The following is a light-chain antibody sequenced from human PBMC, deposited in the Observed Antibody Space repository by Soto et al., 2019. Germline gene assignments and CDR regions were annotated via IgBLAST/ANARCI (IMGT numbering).Light chain of an antibody. Sequence: DIKLTQSPSSLSASVGDRVIITCQASQDITTHLNWYQQKPGRAPQLLIFDASNLETGVPSRFSASGYGTHFRFTISGVQPEDFAVYYCQQYNSWPITFGGGTKVDIK. CDR1: QDITTH. CDR3: QQYNSWPIT. CDR2: DAS. J-gene: IGKJ4*01. V-gene: IGKV1-33*01.